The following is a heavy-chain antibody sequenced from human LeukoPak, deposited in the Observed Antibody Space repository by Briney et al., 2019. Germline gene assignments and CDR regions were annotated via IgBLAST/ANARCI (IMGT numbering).Heavy chain of an antibody. CDR3: ARTGYTSGWYVGSFDY. V-gene: IGHV5-51*01. Sequence: GESLKISCKGSGYSFTSYWIGWVRQMPGKGLEWMGIIYPGDSDTRYSPSFQGQVTISADKSISTAYLQWSSLKALDTATYYCARTGYTSGWYVGSFDYWGQGTLVTVSS. CDR2: IYPGDSDT. J-gene: IGHJ4*02. D-gene: IGHD6-19*01. CDR1: GYSFTSYW.